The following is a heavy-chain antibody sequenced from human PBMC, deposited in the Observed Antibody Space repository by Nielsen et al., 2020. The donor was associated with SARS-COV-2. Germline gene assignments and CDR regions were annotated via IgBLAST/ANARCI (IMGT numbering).Heavy chain of an antibody. CDR3: ARPRGYSGYDPFDY. D-gene: IGHD5-12*01. J-gene: IGHJ4*02. V-gene: IGHV4-34*01. CDR1: GGSFSGYY. Sequence: SETLSLTCAVYGGSFSGYYWGWIRQPPGKGLEWIGSIYYTGSTFYDPSLKSRVTISVDTSKNQFSLKLRSVTAADTAVYYCARPRGYSGYDPFDYWGQGTLVTVSS. CDR2: IYYTGST.